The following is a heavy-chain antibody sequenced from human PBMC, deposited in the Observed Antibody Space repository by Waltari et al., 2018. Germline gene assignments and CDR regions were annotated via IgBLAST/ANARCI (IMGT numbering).Heavy chain of an antibody. J-gene: IGHJ4*02. V-gene: IGHV3-20*04. CDR1: GFNFFDYG. D-gene: IGHD3-22*01. CDR2: ITWDGGDT. Sequence: EVHLVDSGGGVVRPGGSLRLPCVASGFNFFDYGLGWVRQVPGKGLEWVSGITWDGGDTGYADFVKGRFTISRDNAKNSLFLQMDSLRAEDTALYFCARIQFYDNNDYRYFDYWGQGTLVTVSS. CDR3: ARIQFYDNNDYRYFDY.